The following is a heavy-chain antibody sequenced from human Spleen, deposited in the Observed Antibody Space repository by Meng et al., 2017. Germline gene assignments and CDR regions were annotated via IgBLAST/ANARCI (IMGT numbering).Heavy chain of an antibody. CDR2: INPNSGGT. CDR3: ARDDSSGYYSFDY. CDR1: GYTFTGYY. Sequence: QGQLGQSGVEAKKRGPSVKLYCKASGYTFTGYYMPWGRQAPGQGLEWMGRINPNSGGTNYEQKFKGRVTMTRDTSISTAYMELSRLRSDDTAVYYCARDDSSGYYSFDYWGQGTLVTVSS. D-gene: IGHD3-22*01. J-gene: IGHJ4*02. V-gene: IGHV1-2*06.